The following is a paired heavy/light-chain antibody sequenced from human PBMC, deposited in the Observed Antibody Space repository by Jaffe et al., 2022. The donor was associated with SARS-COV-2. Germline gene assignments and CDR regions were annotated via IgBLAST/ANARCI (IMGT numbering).Light chain of an antibody. J-gene: IGKJ2*01. Sequence: DIQLTQSPSFLSASVGDRVTITCRASQGISSYLAWYQQKPGKAPKLLIYAASTLQSGVPSRFSGSGSGTEFTLTISSLQPEDFATYYCQQLNSLYTFGQGTKLEIK. CDR2: AAS. CDR1: QGISSY. CDR3: QQLNSLYT. V-gene: IGKV1-9*01.
Heavy chain of an antibody. CDR1: GGSISSYY. CDR3: ARDAGRMGGAFDI. V-gene: IGHV4-59*01. J-gene: IGHJ3*02. D-gene: IGHD2-8*01. CDR2: IYYSGST. Sequence: QVQLQESGPGLVKPSETLSLTCTVSGGSISSYYWSWIRQPPGKGLEWIGYIYYSGSTNYNPSLKSRVTISVDTSKNQFSLKLSSVTAADTAVYYCARDAGRMGGAFDIWGQGTMVTVSS.